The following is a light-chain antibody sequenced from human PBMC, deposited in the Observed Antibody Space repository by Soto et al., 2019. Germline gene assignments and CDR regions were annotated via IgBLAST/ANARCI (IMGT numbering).Light chain of an antibody. J-gene: IGKJ1*01. Sequence: ILMTRTPPSLYIIPGQTSSISCNSSHSLLHSDGKTYFYMYLQKAGQDAQPLIYEVPNRFSGVRVRFSGSGSRTDFKLKISRVEVDDVGIYYCMKAIHIPWTFGQAPTV. CDR2: EVP. CDR1: HSLLHSDGKTY. V-gene: IGKV2-29*03. CDR3: MKAIHIPWT.